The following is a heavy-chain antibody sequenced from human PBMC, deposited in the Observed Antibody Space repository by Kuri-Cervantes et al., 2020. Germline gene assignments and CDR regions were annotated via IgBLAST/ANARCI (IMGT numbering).Heavy chain of an antibody. Sequence: GESLKISCAASGFTFSSYSMNWVRQAPGKGLEWVSYISSSSSTIYYADSVKGRFTISRDNAKNSLYLQMNSLRDEDTAVYYCARDSYYYDSSGYYPPAGYYGMDVWGQGTMVTVSS. D-gene: IGHD3-22*01. CDR2: ISSSSSTI. V-gene: IGHV3-48*02. J-gene: IGHJ6*02. CDR3: ARDSYYYDSSGYYPPAGYYGMDV. CDR1: GFTFSSYS.